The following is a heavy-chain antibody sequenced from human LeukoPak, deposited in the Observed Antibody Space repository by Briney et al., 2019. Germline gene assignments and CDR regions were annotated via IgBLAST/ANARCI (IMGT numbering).Heavy chain of an antibody. CDR1: GFTFSSYA. CDR2: ISYDGSNK. D-gene: IGHD1-1*01. J-gene: IGHJ5*02. CDR3: ARGQLKRLERRAGGNWFDP. Sequence: PGGSLRLSCAASGFTFSSYAMHWVRQAPGKGLEWVAVISYDGSNKYYADSVKGRFTISRDNSKNMLYLQMNSLRAEDTAVYYCARGQLKRLERRAGGNWFDPWGQGTLVTVSS. V-gene: IGHV3-30*01.